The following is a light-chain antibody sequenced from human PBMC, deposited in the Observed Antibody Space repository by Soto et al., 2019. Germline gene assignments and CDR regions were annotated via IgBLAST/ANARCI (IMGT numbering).Light chain of an antibody. V-gene: IGKV1-39*01. J-gene: IGKJ5*01. CDR1: QSISSY. CDR2: AAS. CDR3: QQSYSTPRDT. Sequence: DIQMTQSPSSLSASVGDRVTITCRASQSISSYLNWYQQKPGKAPKLLIYAASSLQSGVPSRFSGSGSGTDFTLTISSRQPEDFATYYCQQSYSTPRDTFGQGTRLEIK.